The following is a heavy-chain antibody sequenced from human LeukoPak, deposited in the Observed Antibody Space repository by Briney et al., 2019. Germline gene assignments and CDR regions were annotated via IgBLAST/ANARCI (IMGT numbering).Heavy chain of an antibody. CDR3: THYSSGWY. Sequence: GGSLRLSCAASGFTFSNAWMSWVRQAPGKGLEWLGRIRPKVEGGTVDYAAPVKGRFIISRDDSKNTLFLQLNRLKLEDTAMYYCTHYSSGWYLGQGTLVTVSS. J-gene: IGHJ4*02. CDR1: GFTFSNAW. V-gene: IGHV3-15*01. D-gene: IGHD6-19*01. CDR2: IRPKVEGGTV.